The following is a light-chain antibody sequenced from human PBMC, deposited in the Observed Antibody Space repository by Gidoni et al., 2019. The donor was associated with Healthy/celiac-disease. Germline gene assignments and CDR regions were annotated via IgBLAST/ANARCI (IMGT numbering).Light chain of an antibody. CDR2: GKN. V-gene: IGLV3-19*01. CDR3: NSRDSSGKHVV. CDR1: SLRSYY. Sequence: SSELTQDPAVSVALGQTVRITCQGDSLRSYYASWYQQKPGQAPVLVIYGKNNRPSGIPDRFSSSSSGNTASLTITGAQAEDEADYYCNSRDSSGKHVVFGGGTKLTVL. J-gene: IGLJ2*01.